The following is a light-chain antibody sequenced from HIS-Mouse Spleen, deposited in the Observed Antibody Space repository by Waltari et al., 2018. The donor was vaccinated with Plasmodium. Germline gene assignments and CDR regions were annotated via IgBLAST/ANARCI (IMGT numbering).Light chain of an antibody. CDR2: KVS. V-gene: IGKV2-30*01. CDR3: MQGTHWPPT. Sequence: DVVMTQSPLSLPVTLGQPASLSCRSSQSLVSSDGNTYLNWFQQRPGQSPRRLIYKVSNRDSGVPDRFSGSGSGTDFTLKISRVEAEDVGVYYCMQGTHWPPTFGQGTKVEIK. CDR1: QSLVSSDGNTY. J-gene: IGKJ1*01.